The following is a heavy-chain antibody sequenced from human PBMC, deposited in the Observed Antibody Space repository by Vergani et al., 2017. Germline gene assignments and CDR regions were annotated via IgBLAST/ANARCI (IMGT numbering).Heavy chain of an antibody. CDR1: GYSFTSYW. Sequence: EVQLVQSGAEVKKPGESLRISCKGSGYSFTSYWISWVRQMPGKGLEWMGRIDPSDSYTNYSRSVQGHVTISADKSISTAYLQWSSLKASDSAMDYCARHRVVGATWLANGGGFDPWGQGTLVTVSS. CDR3: ARHRVVGATWLANGGGFDP. CDR2: IDPSDSYT. D-gene: IGHD1-26*01. V-gene: IGHV5-10-1*03. J-gene: IGHJ5*02.